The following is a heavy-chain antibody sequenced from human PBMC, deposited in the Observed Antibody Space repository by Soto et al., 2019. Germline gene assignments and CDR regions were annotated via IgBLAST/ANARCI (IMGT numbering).Heavy chain of an antibody. CDR1: GFTFRSYA. V-gene: IGHV3-23*01. CDR2: ISRNGDAT. CDR3: AKGGGYCSGGSCNVSPGSD. D-gene: IGHD2-15*01. J-gene: IGHJ4*02. Sequence: EVQLLESGGGLVQPGGSLRLSCAASGFTFRSYAMSWVRQVPGKGLEWVSAISRNGDATYYADSVKGRFTISRDNSRITLYLEMNSLRAEDTATYFCAKGGGYCSGGSCNVSPGSDWGQGTLVTVSS.